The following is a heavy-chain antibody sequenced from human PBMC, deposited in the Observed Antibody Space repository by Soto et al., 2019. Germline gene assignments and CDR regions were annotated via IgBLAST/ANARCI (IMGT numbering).Heavy chain of an antibody. CDR2: MTPNSGNT. V-gene: IGHV1-8*01. CDR1: GYNFIDYD. CDR3: ARNPSSSGLLDP. Sequence: QVQLVQSGAEVKKPGASVKVSCKASGYNFIDYDIKWVRQATGQGLEWMGWMTPNSGNTGYEQKFPGRVTLTRDTSIRTAYMELTSLKSEDAVVSYCARNPSSSGLLDPCGQGPLVTVS. J-gene: IGHJ5*02. D-gene: IGHD6-19*01.